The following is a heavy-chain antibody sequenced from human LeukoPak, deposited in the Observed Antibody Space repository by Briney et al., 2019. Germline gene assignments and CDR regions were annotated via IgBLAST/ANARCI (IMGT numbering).Heavy chain of an antibody. CDR1: GYSISSDYY. D-gene: IGHD3-3*01. CDR3: ARDHLANLASRLFDP. J-gene: IGHJ5*02. CDR2: IHHSGRT. V-gene: IGHV4-38-2*02. Sequence: SETLSLTCTVSGYSISSDYYWGWIRQPPGKGLEWIGSIHHSGRTYYNPSLKSRVTISVDTSKNQFSLKLSSVTAADTAVYYCARDHLANLASRLFDPWGQGPLVTVSS.